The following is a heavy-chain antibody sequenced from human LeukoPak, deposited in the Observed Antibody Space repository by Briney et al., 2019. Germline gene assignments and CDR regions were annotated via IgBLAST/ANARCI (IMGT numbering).Heavy chain of an antibody. CDR3: ARDEAGARFGAYYMDV. CDR1: GGAVSGGAYC. V-gene: IGHV4-31*03. Sequence: SETLSLTCTGSGGAVSGGAYCWSCIRQHPGKGLEWIGFICNSGSTDYNPSLKTRATISVDMSNSQFSLKLRSVTAADTAVYYCARDEAGARFGAYYMDVWGKGTTVTVSS. CDR2: ICNSGST. D-gene: IGHD3-10*01. J-gene: IGHJ6*03.